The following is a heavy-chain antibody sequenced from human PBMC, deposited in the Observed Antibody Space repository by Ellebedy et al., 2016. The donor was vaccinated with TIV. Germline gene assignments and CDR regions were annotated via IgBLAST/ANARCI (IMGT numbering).Heavy chain of an antibody. CDR2: IYPADSDT. CDR1: GYSFSSYW. V-gene: IGHV5-51*01. J-gene: IGHJ5*02. D-gene: IGHD2-21*01. CDR3: AKRDGDWGS. Sequence: GESLKISXKGSGYSFSSYWIGCVRQMPGKGLEWMGIIYPADSDTRYSPSFEGQVTISVDKSITTAYLQWNSLKASDTAMYYCAKRDGDWGSWGQGTLVTVSS.